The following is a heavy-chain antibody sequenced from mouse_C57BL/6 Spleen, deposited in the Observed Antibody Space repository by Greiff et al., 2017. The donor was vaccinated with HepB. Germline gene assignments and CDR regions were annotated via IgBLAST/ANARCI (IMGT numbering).Heavy chain of an antibody. J-gene: IGHJ3*01. D-gene: IGHD2-4*01. CDR2: IHPNSGST. Sequence: VQLQQSGAELVKPGASVKLSCKASGYTFTSYWMHWVKQRPGQGLEWIGMIHPNSGSTNYNEKFKSKATLTVDKSSSTAYMQLSSLTSEDSAVYYCARFSYDYDVGFAYWGQGTLVTVSA. CDR3: ARFSYDYDVGFAY. CDR1: GYTFTSYW. V-gene: IGHV1-64*01.